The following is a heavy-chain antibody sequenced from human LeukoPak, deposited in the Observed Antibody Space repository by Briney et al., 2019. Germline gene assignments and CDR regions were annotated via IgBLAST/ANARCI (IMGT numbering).Heavy chain of an antibody. CDR1: GYSISSGYY. D-gene: IGHD5-18*01. CDR2: IYHSGST. V-gene: IGHV4-38-2*02. J-gene: IGHJ4*02. Sequence: SETLSLTCTVSGYSISSGYYWGWIRQPPGKGLEWIGSIYHSGSTNYNPSLKSRVTISVDTSKNQFSLKLSSVTAADTAVYYCARGRRGYSYGISDYWGQGTLVTVSS. CDR3: ARGRRGYSYGISDY.